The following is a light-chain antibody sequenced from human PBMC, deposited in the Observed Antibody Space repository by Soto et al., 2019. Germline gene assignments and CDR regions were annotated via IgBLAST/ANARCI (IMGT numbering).Light chain of an antibody. CDR3: QQYGSSPLT. J-gene: IGKJ4*01. CDR1: QSVSSSY. CDR2: GAS. V-gene: IGKV3-20*01. Sequence: DIELTQSPGTLSLSPGERASLSCRASQSVSSSYLACYQQKPGQAPRLLIYGASSRATGIPDRFSGSGSGTDFTLTISRLEPEDFAVYYCQQYGSSPLTFGGGTKVDI.